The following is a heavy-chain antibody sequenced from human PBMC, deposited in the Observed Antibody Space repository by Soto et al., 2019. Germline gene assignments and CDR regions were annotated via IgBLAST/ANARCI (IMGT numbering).Heavy chain of an antibody. D-gene: IGHD3-3*01. CDR2: IIVDSGNT. J-gene: IGHJ6*03. CDR3: ARETLRYDFWSGYYRDLDYMDV. V-gene: IGHV1-58*01. Sequence: VKVSCKASGFTFTSSAVQWVRQARGQRLEWIGWIIVDSGNTSYAQKFQERVTITRNTSISTAYMELSSLRSEDTAVYYCARETLRYDFWSGYYRDLDYMDVWGKGTTVTVSS. CDR1: GFTFTSSA.